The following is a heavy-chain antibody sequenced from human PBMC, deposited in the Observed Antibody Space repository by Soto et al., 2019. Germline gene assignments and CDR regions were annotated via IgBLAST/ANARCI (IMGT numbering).Heavy chain of an antibody. CDR2: ISYDGSS. CDR1: SGSSIPRE. J-gene: IGHJ3*01. D-gene: IGHD3-9*01. Sequence: PFEPLSHWCTVDSGSSIPREWSWIRKKPTTGLEWIAYISYDGSSNDNPSLRSRLSISIDTSRNQVFLNMTSVTAADTAVYYCARHDTSGNAGYAPFDVWVQGTSVTVFS. V-gene: IGHV4-59*01. CDR3: ARHDTSGNAGYAPFDV.